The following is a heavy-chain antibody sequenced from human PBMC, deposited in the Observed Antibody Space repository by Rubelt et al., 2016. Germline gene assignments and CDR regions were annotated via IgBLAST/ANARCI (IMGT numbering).Heavy chain of an antibody. V-gene: IGHV3-30*03. Sequence: QVQLVESGGGVVQPGRSLRLSCAASGFTFSSYGMHWVRQAPGKGLEWVAVISYDGSNKYYADSVKGRFTNSRHNSKNTPYRQMNSLRAEDTAVYYCARDPGGPGEVWGKGTTVTVSS. CDR1: GFTFSSYG. J-gene: IGHJ6*04. CDR2: ISYDGSNK. CDR3: ARDPGGPGEV. D-gene: IGHD2-21*01.